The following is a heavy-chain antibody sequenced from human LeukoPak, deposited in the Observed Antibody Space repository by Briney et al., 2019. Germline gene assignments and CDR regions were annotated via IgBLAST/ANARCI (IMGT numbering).Heavy chain of an antibody. CDR1: GFTFDDYA. V-gene: IGHV3-9*01. J-gene: IGHJ4*02. CDR2: ISWNSGTM. D-gene: IGHD6-19*01. CDR3: AKDMEAAVAGTMNY. Sequence: PGRSLRLSCAASGFTFDDYAMHWVRQAPGKGLEWVSGISWNSGTMVYADSVKGRFTISRDNAENSLYLQMNSLRAEDTALYYCAKDMEAAVAGTMNYWGQGTLVTVSS.